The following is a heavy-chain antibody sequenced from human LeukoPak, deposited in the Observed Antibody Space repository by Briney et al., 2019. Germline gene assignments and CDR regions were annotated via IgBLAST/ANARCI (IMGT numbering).Heavy chain of an antibody. CDR3: VVDLSGSADY. CDR2: TNEHGTII. D-gene: IGHD3-10*01. Sequence: AGVSLRLSCAASGFSFSNYWFHWVRQAPGEGLVWVSRTNEHGTIINYADSVKGRFTISRDNAKNTLYLQMNSLRTEDSALYYCVVDLSGSADYWGQGTLVTVSS. V-gene: IGHV3-74*01. CDR1: GFSFSNYW. J-gene: IGHJ4*02.